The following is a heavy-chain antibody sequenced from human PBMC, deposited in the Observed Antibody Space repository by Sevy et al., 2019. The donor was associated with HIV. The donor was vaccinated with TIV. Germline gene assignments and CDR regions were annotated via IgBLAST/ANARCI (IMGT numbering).Heavy chain of an antibody. J-gene: IGHJ4*02. CDR3: AREGCTQPHDY. CDR2: FSFGCGRI. D-gene: IGHD2-8*01. Sequence: GGSLRLSCAASGFTFAKYSMSWVRQAPGKGLEWVSTFSFGCGRINYADSVKGRFTISRDDSKNTLFLQMNGRRAEDRATYFCAREGCTQPHDYWGQGTLVTVSS. CDR1: GFTFAKYS. V-gene: IGHV3-23*01.